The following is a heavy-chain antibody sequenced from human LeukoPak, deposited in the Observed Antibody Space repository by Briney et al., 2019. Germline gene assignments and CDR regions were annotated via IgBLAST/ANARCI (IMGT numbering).Heavy chain of an antibody. J-gene: IGHJ3*02. V-gene: IGHV1-69*05. Sequence: GASVKVSCKASGGTFSSYAFSWVRRAPGQGLEWMGRIIPIFGTANYAQKFQGRVTITTDESTSTAYMELSSLRSEDTAVYYCARGSSQNWNYGGAHHAFDIWGQGTMVTVSS. D-gene: IGHD1-7*01. CDR1: GGTFSSYA. CDR2: IIPIFGTA. CDR3: ARGSSQNWNYGGAHHAFDI.